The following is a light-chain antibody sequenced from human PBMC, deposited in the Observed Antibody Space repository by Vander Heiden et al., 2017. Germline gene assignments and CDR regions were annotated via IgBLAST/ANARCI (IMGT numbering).Light chain of an antibody. V-gene: IGKV3D-15*01. CDR2: GAS. Sequence: EIVMPQSPATLSVSPGERATLSCRASQSVSSNLAWYQQKPGQAPRLLIYGASTRATGIPARFSGSGSGTEFTLTISSLQSEDFAVYYCQQHNNWPPITFGQGTRLEIK. J-gene: IGKJ5*01. CDR3: QQHNNWPPIT. CDR1: QSVSSN.